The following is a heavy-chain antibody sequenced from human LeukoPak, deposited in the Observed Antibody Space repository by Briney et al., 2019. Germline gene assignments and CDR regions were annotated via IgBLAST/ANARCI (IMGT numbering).Heavy chain of an antibody. D-gene: IGHD3-10*01. J-gene: IGHJ4*02. CDR3: AKGSAYGSGSHLDY. Sequence: PGGSLRLSCAASGFTFSSHAMSWVRQAPGKGLEWVSAISGSGGSTYYADSVKGRFTISRDNSKNTLYLQMNSLRAEDTAVYYCAKGSAYGSGSHLDYWGQGTLVTVSS. V-gene: IGHV3-23*01. CDR1: GFTFSSHA. CDR2: ISGSGGST.